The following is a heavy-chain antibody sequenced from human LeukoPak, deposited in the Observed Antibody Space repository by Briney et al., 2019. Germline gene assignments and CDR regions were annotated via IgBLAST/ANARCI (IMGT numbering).Heavy chain of an antibody. J-gene: IGHJ4*02. Sequence: GGSLRLSCAASGLSFSSYGMHWVRQAPGKGLEWVAVISYDGSNKYYADSVKGRFTISRGNSKSTLYLQMNGLGPEDTAVYYCAKTKVSGIALGGYWYYDYWGQGTLVTVSS. CDR3: AKTKVSGIALGGYWYYDY. D-gene: IGHD6-19*01. CDR2: ISYDGSNK. V-gene: IGHV3-30*18. CDR1: GLSFSSYG.